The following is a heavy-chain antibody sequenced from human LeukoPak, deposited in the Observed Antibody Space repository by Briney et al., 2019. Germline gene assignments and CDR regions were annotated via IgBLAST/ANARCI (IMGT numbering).Heavy chain of an antibody. D-gene: IGHD1-26*01. Sequence: ASVKVSCKASGYTFTSYGISWVRQAPGQGLEWMGWISAYNGNTNYAQKLQGRVTTTTDTSTSTAYMELRSLRSDDTAVYYCARKPPSGSYGLDVSGYFDYWGQGTLVTVSS. CDR1: GYTFTSYG. CDR3: ARKPPSGSYGLDVSGYFDY. J-gene: IGHJ4*02. V-gene: IGHV1-18*01. CDR2: ISAYNGNT.